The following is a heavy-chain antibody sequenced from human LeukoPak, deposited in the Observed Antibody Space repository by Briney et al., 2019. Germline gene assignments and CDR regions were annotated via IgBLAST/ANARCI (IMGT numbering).Heavy chain of an antibody. CDR3: ARQGAVVTPNYFDY. CDR2: IYYSGST. CDR1: GGSVSSSSYY. D-gene: IGHD4-23*01. V-gene: IGHV4-39*01. J-gene: IGHJ4*02. Sequence: SETLSLTCTVSGGSVSSSSYYWGWIRQPPGKGLEWIGSIYYSGSTYYNPSLKSRVTISVDTSKNQFSLKLSSVTAADTAVYYCARQGAVVTPNYFDYWGQGTLVTVSS.